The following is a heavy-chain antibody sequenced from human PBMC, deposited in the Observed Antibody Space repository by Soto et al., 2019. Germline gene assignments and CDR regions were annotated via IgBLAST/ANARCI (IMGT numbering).Heavy chain of an antibody. V-gene: IGHV3-48*02. CDR1: GFTFSSYS. CDR2: ISSSSSTI. Sequence: EVQLVESGGGLVQPGGSLRLSCAASGFTFSSYSMNWVRQAPGKGLEWVSYISSSSSTIYYADSVKGRFTISRDNAKNSLYLQMNSLRDEDTAVYYCARGEGGLGWWLQRGIFDYWGQGTLVTVSS. D-gene: IGHD5-12*01. CDR3: ARGEGGLGWWLQRGIFDY. J-gene: IGHJ4*02.